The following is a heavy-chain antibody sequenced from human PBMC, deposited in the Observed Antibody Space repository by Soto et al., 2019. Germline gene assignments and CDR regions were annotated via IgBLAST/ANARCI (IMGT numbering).Heavy chain of an antibody. J-gene: IGHJ4*02. CDR2: NIPMFGTP. CDR3: ARGWETVGSTTAFAY. CDR1: GGTFSKYG. Sequence: QVQLVQSGAEVKKPGSSVKVSCKASGGTFSKYGISWVRQAPGQGLEWMGGNIPMFGTPNYAQRFQGRVTITADKSTSTASMEVRNLKSDDTAVYYCARGWETVGSTTAFAYWGQGTLVTVSS. V-gene: IGHV1-69*06. D-gene: IGHD1-26*01.